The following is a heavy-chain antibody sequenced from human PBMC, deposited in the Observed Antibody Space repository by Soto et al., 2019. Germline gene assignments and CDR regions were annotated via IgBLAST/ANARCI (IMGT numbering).Heavy chain of an antibody. CDR3: ARGTGSLVKDVGLLHY. CDR2: ISSSSSYI. Sequence: PGGSRRLSCAASGFTFSSYSMNWVRQAPGKGLEWVSSISSSSSYIYYADSVKGRFTISRDNAKNSLYLQMNSLRAEDTAVYYCARGTGSLVKDVGLLHYWGQGTLVTVSS. CDR1: GFTFSSYS. V-gene: IGHV3-21*01. J-gene: IGHJ4*02. D-gene: IGHD1-1*01.